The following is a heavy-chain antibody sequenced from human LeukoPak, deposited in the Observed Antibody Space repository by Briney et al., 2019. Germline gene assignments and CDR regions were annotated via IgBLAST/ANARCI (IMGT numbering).Heavy chain of an antibody. CDR2: IFHTGIT. Sequence: SETLSLTCSVSGASITAVYWAWIRQPPGKGLEYIGYIFHTGITKGSPSLTGRATLSIDTTKNQFSLRLTSVTAADTARYYCARFARVPDSWGQGILVTVSS. V-gene: IGHV4-59*01. CDR3: ARFARVPDS. J-gene: IGHJ4*02. CDR1: GASITAVY. D-gene: IGHD2-21*01.